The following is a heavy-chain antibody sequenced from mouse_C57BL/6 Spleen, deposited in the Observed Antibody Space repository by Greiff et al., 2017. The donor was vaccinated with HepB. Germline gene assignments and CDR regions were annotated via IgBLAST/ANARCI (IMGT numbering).Heavy chain of an antibody. CDR3: ARDYYDYDRFAY. D-gene: IGHD2-4*01. V-gene: IGHV1-81*01. CDR1: GYTFTSYG. J-gene: IGHJ3*01. Sequence: VQLQQSGAELARPGASVKLSCKASGYTFTSYGISWVKQRTGQGLEWIGEIYPRSGNTYYNEKFKGKATLTADKSSSTAYMELRSLTSADSAVYFCARDYYDYDRFAYWGQGTLVTVSA. CDR2: IYPRSGNT.